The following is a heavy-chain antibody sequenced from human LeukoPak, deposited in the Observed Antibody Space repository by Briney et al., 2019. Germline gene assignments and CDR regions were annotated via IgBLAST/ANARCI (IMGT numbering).Heavy chain of an antibody. CDR3: AREFSVITMVRGVPGF. J-gene: IGHJ4*02. V-gene: IGHV1-2*02. CDR2: INPNSGGT. Sequence: GSVKVSCKASGYTFTGYYMHWVRQAPGQGLEWMGWINPNSGGTNYAQKFQGRVTMTRDTSISTAYMELSRLRSDDTAVYYCAREFSVITMVRGVPGFWGQGTLVTVSS. CDR1: GYTFTGYY. D-gene: IGHD3-10*01.